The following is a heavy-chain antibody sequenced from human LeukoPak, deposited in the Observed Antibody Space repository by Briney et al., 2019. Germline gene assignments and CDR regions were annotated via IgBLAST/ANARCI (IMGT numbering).Heavy chain of an antibody. J-gene: IGHJ6*02. V-gene: IGHV5-51*01. D-gene: IGHD2-15*01. CDR3: ARSSGVAYYYYGMDV. Sequence: ESLKISCKGSGYSFTNYWIGWVRQMPGKGLEWMGIIYPGDSDTRYSPSFQGQVTISADKSISTAYLQWSSLKASDTAMYYCARSSGVAYYYYGMDVWGQGTTVTVSS. CDR1: GYSFTNYW. CDR2: IYPGDSDT.